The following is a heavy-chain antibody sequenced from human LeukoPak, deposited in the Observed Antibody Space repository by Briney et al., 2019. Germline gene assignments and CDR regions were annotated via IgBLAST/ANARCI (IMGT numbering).Heavy chain of an antibody. J-gene: IGHJ4*02. Sequence: SETLSLTCAVSGYSISSGYYWGWIRQPPGKGLEWIGSIYHSGSTYYNPSLKSRVTISVDTSKNQFSLKLSSATAADTAVYYCARLGWGYYDPLGVDYWGQGTLVTVSS. D-gene: IGHD3-3*01. V-gene: IGHV4-38-2*01. CDR1: GYSISSGYY. CDR3: ARLGWGYYDPLGVDY. CDR2: IYHSGST.